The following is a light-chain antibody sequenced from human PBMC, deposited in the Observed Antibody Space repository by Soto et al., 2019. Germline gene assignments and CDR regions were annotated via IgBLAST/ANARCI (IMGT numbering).Light chain of an antibody. V-gene: IGKV3-15*01. CDR1: QSVYSN. CDR2: GAS. CDR3: QQYDIWPST. J-gene: IGKJ1*01. Sequence: EIVMTQSPATLSVSPGERATLSCRASQSVYSNLAGYQQKPGQAPRLLIYGASTRATGVPAKFSASGSGTEFTLTISSLQSEDSAVYYCQQYDIWPSTFGQGTQVEIK.